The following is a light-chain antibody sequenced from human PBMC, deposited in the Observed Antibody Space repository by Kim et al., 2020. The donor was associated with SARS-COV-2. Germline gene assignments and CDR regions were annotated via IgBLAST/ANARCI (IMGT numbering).Light chain of an antibody. Sequence: GHAVTISCTGSVNDVGGSRYVSWYRQHPDKAPTPMIFVVIERPSGVPDRFCGSRSDTTASLTISGLQAEDEADYYCCSYVGSQSVIFGGETKLTVL. CDR1: VNDVGGSRY. V-gene: IGLV2-11*01. CDR2: VVI. CDR3: CSYVGSQSVI. J-gene: IGLJ2*01.